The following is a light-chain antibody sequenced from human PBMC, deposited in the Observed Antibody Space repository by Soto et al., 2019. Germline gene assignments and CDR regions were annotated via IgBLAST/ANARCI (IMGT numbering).Light chain of an antibody. Sequence: EIVLTQSPGTLSLSPGERATLSCRASQSVSSNFLAWYQQKPGQAPRLLIYGASSRATDIPDRFSGSGSGTDFALTISSLEPEDFAVYYCQQYDTSLTVGGGTKVEIK. J-gene: IGKJ4*01. CDR3: QQYDTSLT. V-gene: IGKV3-20*01. CDR1: QSVSSNF. CDR2: GAS.